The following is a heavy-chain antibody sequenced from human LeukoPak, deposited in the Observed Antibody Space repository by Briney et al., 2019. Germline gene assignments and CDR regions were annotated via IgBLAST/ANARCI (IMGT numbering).Heavy chain of an antibody. CDR3: ARDPLYDFWSGYYGMDV. D-gene: IGHD3-3*01. Sequence: ASMKVSCKASGYTFTGYYMHLVRQAPGQGLEWMGWINPNTGDTNYAQKFQGRVTMTRDTSISTAYMELSRLRSDDTAVYYCARDPLYDFWSGYYGMDVWGQGTTVTVSS. CDR2: INPNTGDT. CDR1: GYTFTGYY. V-gene: IGHV1-2*02. J-gene: IGHJ6*02.